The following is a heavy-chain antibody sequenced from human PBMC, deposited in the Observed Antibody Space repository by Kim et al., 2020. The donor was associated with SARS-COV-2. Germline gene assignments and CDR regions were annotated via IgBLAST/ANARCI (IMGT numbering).Heavy chain of an antibody. D-gene: IGHD3-22*01. V-gene: IGHV3-15*01. CDR1: GFTFSDAW. J-gene: IGHJ4*02. CDR2: INSNADGGST. CDR3: TTERVGYYHDSSAYNY. Sequence: GGSLRLSCAASGFTFSDAWMTWVRQAPGKGLEWVGRINSNADGGSTDYAAPVKGRFTMSRDDTENTLLLQISSLKNEDTAVYYCTTERVGYYHDSSAYNYWCRGSLVAVSS.